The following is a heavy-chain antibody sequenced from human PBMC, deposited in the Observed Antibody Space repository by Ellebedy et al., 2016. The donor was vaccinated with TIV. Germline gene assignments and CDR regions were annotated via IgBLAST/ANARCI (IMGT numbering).Heavy chain of an antibody. CDR1: GGSISSSMYY. Sequence: SDTLSLTXTVPGGSISSSMYYWGCIRQPPGKGLEWIGAFLYSGSTYYNPSLKSRVTISADTSKNQFSLKLSSVTAADTALYYCVSHDRAIEYFQHWGQGTLVTVSS. V-gene: IGHV4-39*01. CDR2: FLYSGST. D-gene: IGHD1-14*01. J-gene: IGHJ1*01. CDR3: VSHDRAIEYFQH.